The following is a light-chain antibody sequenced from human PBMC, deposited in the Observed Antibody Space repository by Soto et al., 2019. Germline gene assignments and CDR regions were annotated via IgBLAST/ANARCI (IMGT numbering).Light chain of an antibody. V-gene: IGLV6-57*01. CDR1: SGSIASNY. CDR2: EDD. J-gene: IGLJ2*01. CDR3: QSYDSDTVI. Sequence: NFMLTQPHSVSESPGKTVTISCTRSSGSIASNYVQWYQQRPGSSPSIVIYEDDQRPSGVPDRFSGSIDSSSSSASLTIPGLKTEDEADYYCQSYDSDTVIFGGGTKLTVL.